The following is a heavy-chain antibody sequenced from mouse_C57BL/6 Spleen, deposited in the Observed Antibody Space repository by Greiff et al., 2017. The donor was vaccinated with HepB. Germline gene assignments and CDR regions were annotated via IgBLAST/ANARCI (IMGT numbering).Heavy chain of an antibody. V-gene: IGHV1-64*01. CDR2: IHPNSGST. D-gene: IGHD1-1*01. J-gene: IGHJ2*01. CDR1: GYTFTSYW. CDR3: ARGVAEDFDY. Sequence: QVQLKESGAELVKPGASVKLSCKASGYTFTSYWMHWVKQRPGQGLEWIGMIHPNSGSTNYNEKFKSKATLTVDKSSSTAYMQLSSLTSEDSAVYYCARGVAEDFDYWGQGTTLTVSS.